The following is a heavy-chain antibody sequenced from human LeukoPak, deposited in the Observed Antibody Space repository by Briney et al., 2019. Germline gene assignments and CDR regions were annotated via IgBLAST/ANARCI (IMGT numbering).Heavy chain of an antibody. CDR1: GGSISSGDYY. CDR3: ARGIVVTWAFDI. V-gene: IGHV4-30-2*01. CDR2: IYHSGTT. J-gene: IGHJ3*02. D-gene: IGHD3-22*01. Sequence: PSQTLSLTCTVSGGSISSGDYYWSWIRQPPGKGLEWIGYIYHSGTTYYNPSLRSRVTISLDRSKNQFSLRLTSVTAADTAVYYCARGIVVTWAFDIWGQGTMVTVSS.